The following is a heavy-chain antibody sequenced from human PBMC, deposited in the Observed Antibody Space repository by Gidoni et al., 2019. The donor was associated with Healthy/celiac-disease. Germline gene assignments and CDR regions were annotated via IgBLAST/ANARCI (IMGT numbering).Heavy chain of an antibody. D-gene: IGHD7-27*01. J-gene: IGHJ6*02. Sequence: EVQLVESGGGLVQPGGSLKLSCAASGFTFSGSAMHWVRQASGKGLEWVGRIRSKANSYATAYAASVKGRFTISRDDSKNTAYLQMNSLKTEDTAVYYCTRPRSMAAGTLTGVYYYGMDVWGQGTTDTVSS. CDR3: TRPRSMAAGTLTGVYYYGMDV. CDR2: IRSKANSYAT. V-gene: IGHV3-73*02. CDR1: GFTFSGSA.